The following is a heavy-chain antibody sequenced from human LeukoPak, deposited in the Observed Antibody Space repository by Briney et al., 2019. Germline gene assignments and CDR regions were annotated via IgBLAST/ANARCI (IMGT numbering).Heavy chain of an antibody. V-gene: IGHV3-9*01. CDR1: GFTFDDYA. Sequence: GGSLRLSCAASGFTFDDYAMHWVRQAPGRGLEWVSGISWNSGSIGYADSVKGRFTISRDNAKNSLYLQMNNLRLDDAALYYCIKATPIEGSLDSWGQGTLVTVSS. CDR3: IKATPIEGSLDS. D-gene: IGHD2-15*01. J-gene: IGHJ4*02. CDR2: ISWNSGSI.